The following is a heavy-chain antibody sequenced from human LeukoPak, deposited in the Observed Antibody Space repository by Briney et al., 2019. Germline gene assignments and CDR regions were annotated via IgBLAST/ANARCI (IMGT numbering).Heavy chain of an antibody. Sequence: GASVKVSCKASGYTFTSYYMYWVRQAPGQGLECMGMIDPSGGRTSYAQKFQGRVTMTRDTSTSKVYMELSSLRSEDTAVYYCARAAVAGIPPDYWGQGTLVTVSS. J-gene: IGHJ4*02. CDR1: GYTFTSYY. CDR2: IDPSGGRT. D-gene: IGHD6-19*01. CDR3: ARAAVAGIPPDY. V-gene: IGHV1-46*01.